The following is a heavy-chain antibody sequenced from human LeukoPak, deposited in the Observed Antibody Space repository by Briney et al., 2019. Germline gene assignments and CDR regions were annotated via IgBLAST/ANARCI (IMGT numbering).Heavy chain of an antibody. D-gene: IGHD2-8*02. CDR2: INTDGSTT. V-gene: IGHV3-74*01. Sequence: GGSLRLSCAASGFTFSSYWMHWVRQAPGKGLVWVSRINTDGSTTNYADSVKGRFTISRDNAENTLYLQMNSLRAEDTAVYYCAREFRVLPDIWGQGTMVTVSS. J-gene: IGHJ3*02. CDR1: GFTFSSYW. CDR3: AREFRVLPDI.